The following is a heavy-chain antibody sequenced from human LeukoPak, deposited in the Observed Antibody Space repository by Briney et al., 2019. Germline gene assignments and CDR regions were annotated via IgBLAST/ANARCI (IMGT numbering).Heavy chain of an antibody. D-gene: IGHD5-18*01. CDR2: IYYSEST. CDR1: GDSISSGDYY. J-gene: IGHJ4*02. Sequence: SETLSLTCTVSGDSISSGDYYWSWIRQPPGKGLEWIGYIYYSESTYYHPSLKSQLTISVDRSKNQFSPKPSSVTAADTAVYYCARRTAMVLDYWGQGTLVTVSS. CDR3: ARRTAMVLDY. V-gene: IGHV4-30-4*08.